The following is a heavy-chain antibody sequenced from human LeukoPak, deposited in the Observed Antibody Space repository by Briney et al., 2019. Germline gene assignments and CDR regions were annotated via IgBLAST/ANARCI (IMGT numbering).Heavy chain of an antibody. CDR3: AREGFASSWLYYYYYMDV. Sequence: GGSLRLSCAASGFTFSRYSIHWVRQAPGKGLEWVAVISYDGSNKYYADSVRGRFTISRDNSKNGLYLQMNSLRPDDTAIYYCAREGFASSWLYYYYYMDVWGKGTTVTVSS. CDR1: GFTFSRYS. CDR2: ISYDGSNK. D-gene: IGHD6-13*01. V-gene: IGHV3-30*04. J-gene: IGHJ6*03.